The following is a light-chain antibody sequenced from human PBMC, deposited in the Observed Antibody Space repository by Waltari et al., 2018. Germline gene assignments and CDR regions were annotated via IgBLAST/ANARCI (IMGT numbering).Light chain of an antibody. CDR2: EVT. J-gene: IGLJ2*01. CDR1: SNDVGGYNF. CDR3: TSYAGSNKAV. V-gene: IGLV2-8*01. Sequence: QSALTQPPSASGSPGQSVTIPCTGTSNDVGGYNFLSWYQQHPGKAPKLMIFEVTKRPSGVPDRFAGSKSGNTASLTVSGLQAEDEADYYCTSYAGSNKAVFGGGTKLTVL.